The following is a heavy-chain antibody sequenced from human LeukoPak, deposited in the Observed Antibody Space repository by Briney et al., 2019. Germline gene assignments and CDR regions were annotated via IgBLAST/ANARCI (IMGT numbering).Heavy chain of an antibody. Sequence: GASVKVFCKASGYTFISYQMHWVRQAPGQGLEWMGIINPTGGSTSHAQKFQGRVTMTRDTSTSTVYMELSSLRSEDTAVYYCARKGSSSCFDYWGQGTLVTVSS. J-gene: IGHJ4*02. CDR2: INPTGGST. D-gene: IGHD6-6*01. CDR3: ARKGSSSCFDY. CDR1: GYTFISYQ. V-gene: IGHV1-46*01.